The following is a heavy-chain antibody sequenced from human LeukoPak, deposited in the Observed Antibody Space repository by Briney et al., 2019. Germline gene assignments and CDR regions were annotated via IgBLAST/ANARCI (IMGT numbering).Heavy chain of an antibody. CDR2: INPNSGGT. CDR3: ARDGRFGVVTRSYYYYYYMDV. V-gene: IGHV1-2*02. Sequence: ASVKVSCKASGYTFTGYYMHWVRQAPGQGLEWMGWINPNSGGTNYAQKFQGRVTMTRDTSISTAYMELSRLRSDDTAVYYCARDGRFGVVTRSYYYYYYMDVWGKGTTVTVSS. J-gene: IGHJ6*03. D-gene: IGHD3-3*01. CDR1: GYTFTGYY.